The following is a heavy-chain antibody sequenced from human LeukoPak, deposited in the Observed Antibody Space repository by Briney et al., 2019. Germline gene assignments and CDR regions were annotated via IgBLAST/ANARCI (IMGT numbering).Heavy chain of an antibody. CDR1: GFTFSSYS. D-gene: IGHD3-22*01. Sequence: GGSLRLSCAASGFTFSSYSMNWVRQAPGKGLEWVSYISSSSSTIYYADSVKGRFTISRDNAKNSLYLQMNSLRAEDTAVYYCARDDSSGYYTNFDYWGQGTLVTVSS. CDR2: ISSSSSTI. J-gene: IGHJ4*02. V-gene: IGHV3-48*04. CDR3: ARDDSSGYYTNFDY.